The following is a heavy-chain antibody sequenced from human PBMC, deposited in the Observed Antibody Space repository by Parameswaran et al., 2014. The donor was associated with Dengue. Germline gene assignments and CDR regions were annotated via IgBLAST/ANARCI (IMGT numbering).Heavy chain of an antibody. V-gene: IGHV3-48*03. D-gene: IGHD6-19*01. CDR2: ISSSGSTI. J-gene: IGHJ4*02. CDR3: ARVAGTTWAWDYFDY. Sequence: WIRQPPGKGLEWVSYISSSGSTIYYADSVKGRFTISRDNAKNSLYLQMNSLRAEDTAVYYCARVAGTTWAWDYFDYWGQGTPGHRLL.